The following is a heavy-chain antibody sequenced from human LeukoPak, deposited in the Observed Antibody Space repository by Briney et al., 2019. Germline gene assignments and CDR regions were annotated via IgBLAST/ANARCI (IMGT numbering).Heavy chain of an antibody. CDR2: INHSGST. J-gene: IGHJ4*02. CDR3: ARDSSSWYNDY. V-gene: IGHV4-34*01. D-gene: IGHD6-13*01. CDR1: GGSFSGYY. Sequence: KPSETLSLTCAVYGGSFSGYYWSWIRQPPGKGLEWIGEINHSGSTTYNPSLKSRVTISVDTSKNQFSLKLSSVTAADTAVYYCARDSSSWYNDYWGQGTLVTVSS.